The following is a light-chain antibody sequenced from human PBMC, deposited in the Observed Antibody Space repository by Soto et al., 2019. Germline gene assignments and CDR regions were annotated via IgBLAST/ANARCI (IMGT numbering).Light chain of an antibody. J-gene: IGKJ5*01. CDR2: AAS. V-gene: IGKV1-9*01. Sequence: IQLTHSPSSLSASVLYIVTITFRSSQGINSYLALYQQKPGTAPKLLIYAASTLQRGVPSRFSGSGSGTVFTLTISSLQPEDFATYYCQKLNGYPRNFGQGTRLEIK. CDR3: QKLNGYPRN. CDR1: QGINSY.